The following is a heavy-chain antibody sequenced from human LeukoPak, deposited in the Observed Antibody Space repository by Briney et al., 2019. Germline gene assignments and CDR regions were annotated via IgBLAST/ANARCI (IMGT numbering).Heavy chain of an antibody. V-gene: IGHV4-30-2*01. J-gene: IGHJ4*02. CDR3: ARAPGVDTAEAFDY. CDR1: GVSISSGGYS. CDR2: IYHSGST. D-gene: IGHD5-18*01. Sequence: PSETLSLTCAVSGVSISSGGYSWSWIRQPPGKGLEWIGYIYHSGSTYYNPSLKSRVTISVDRSKNQFSLKLSSVTAADTAVYYCARAPGVDTAEAFDYWGQGTLVTVSS.